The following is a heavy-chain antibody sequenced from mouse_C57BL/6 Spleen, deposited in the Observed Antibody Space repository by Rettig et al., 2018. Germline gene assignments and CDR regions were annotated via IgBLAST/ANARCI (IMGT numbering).Heavy chain of an antibody. CDR1: GYSLTSGYD. Sequence: DVQLQESGPGMVKPSQSLSLTCTVTGYSLTSGYDWHWIRHFPGNKLEWMGYISYSGSTNYNPSLKSRISITHDTSKNHFFLKLNSVTTEDTATYYCARGRLSPYYFDYWGQGTTLTVSS. CDR3: ARGRLSPYYFDY. CDR2: ISYSGST. V-gene: IGHV3-1*01. J-gene: IGHJ2*01. D-gene: IGHD3-3*01.